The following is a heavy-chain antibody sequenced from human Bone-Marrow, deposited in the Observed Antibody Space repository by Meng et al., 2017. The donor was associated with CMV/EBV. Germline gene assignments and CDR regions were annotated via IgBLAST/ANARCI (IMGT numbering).Heavy chain of an antibody. CDR3: ARDAAADSSSWDFDY. Sequence: GGSLRLSCAASGFTFSSYSMNWVRQAPGKGLEWVSSISSSSSYIYYADSAKGRFTISRDNAKNSLYLQMNSLRAEDTAVYYCARDAAADSSSWDFDYWGQGTLVTVSS. J-gene: IGHJ4*02. CDR1: GFTFSSYS. CDR2: ISSSSSYI. D-gene: IGHD6-13*01. V-gene: IGHV3-21*01.